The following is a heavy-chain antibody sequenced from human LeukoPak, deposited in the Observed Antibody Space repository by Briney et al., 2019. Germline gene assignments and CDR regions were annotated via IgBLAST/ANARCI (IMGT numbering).Heavy chain of an antibody. D-gene: IGHD2-21*02. Sequence: SVKVSCKASGGTFSSYAISWVRQAPGQGLEWMGGIIPIFGTANYAQKFQGRVTMTRNTSISTAYMELSSLRSEDTAVYYCARVSVHCGGDCYSNWGQGTLVTVSS. CDR1: GGTFSSYA. CDR3: ARVSVHCGGDCYSN. V-gene: IGHV1-69*05. CDR2: IIPIFGTA. J-gene: IGHJ4*02.